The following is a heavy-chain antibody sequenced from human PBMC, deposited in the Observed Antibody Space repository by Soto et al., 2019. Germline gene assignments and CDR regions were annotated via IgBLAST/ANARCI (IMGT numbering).Heavy chain of an antibody. CDR1: GYTFTSYA. J-gene: IGHJ6*02. V-gene: IGHV1-3*01. Sequence: GASVKVSCKASGYTFTSYAMHWLRQAPGQRLEWMGWINAGNGNTKYSQKFQGRVTITRDTSASTAYMELSSLRSEDTAVYYCARLKVEAGRDYSYYGMDVWGQGTTVTVS. CDR2: INAGNGNT. CDR3: ARLKVEAGRDYSYYGMDV. D-gene: IGHD6-13*01.